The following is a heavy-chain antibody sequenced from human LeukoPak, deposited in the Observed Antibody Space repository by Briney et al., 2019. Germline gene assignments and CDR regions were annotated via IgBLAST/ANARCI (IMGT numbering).Heavy chain of an antibody. D-gene: IGHD6-19*01. CDR3: ARVKSWYSSGWLVDAFDI. CDR1: GYTFTSYG. CDR2: ISAYNGNT. Sequence: GASVKVSCKASGYTFTSYGISWVRQAPGQGLEWMGWISAYNGNTNYAQKLQGRLTMTTDTSTSTAYMELRSLRSDDTAVYYCARVKSWYSSGWLVDAFDIWGQGTMVTVSS. J-gene: IGHJ3*02. V-gene: IGHV1-18*01.